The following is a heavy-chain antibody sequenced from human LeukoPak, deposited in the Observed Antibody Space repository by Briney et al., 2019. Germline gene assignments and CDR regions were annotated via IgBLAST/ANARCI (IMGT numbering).Heavy chain of an antibody. J-gene: IGHJ4*02. CDR3: AADRGYYYDSSGKFDY. Sequence: SVKVSCKASGFTFTSSAVQWVRQARGQRLEWIGWIVVGSGNTNYAQKFQERVTITRDMSTSTAYMELSSLRSEDTAVYYCAADRGYYYDSSGKFDYWGQGTLVTVSS. CDR1: GFTFTSSA. CDR2: IVVGSGNT. V-gene: IGHV1-58*01. D-gene: IGHD3-22*01.